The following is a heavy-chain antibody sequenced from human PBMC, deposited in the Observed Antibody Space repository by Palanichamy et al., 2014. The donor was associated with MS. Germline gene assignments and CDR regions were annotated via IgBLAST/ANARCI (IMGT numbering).Heavy chain of an antibody. J-gene: IGHJ4*02. CDR2: IIGSSSTI. Sequence: EVQLVESGGGLVQPGGSLRPSCAASGFTFSSYTMNWVRQAPGKGLEWVSYIIGSSSTIYYADSVKGRFTISRDNAKNSLYLQMNSLRAEDTAVYYCARARYCSGGSCYSDYWGQGTLVTVSS. D-gene: IGHD2-15*01. CDR3: ARARYCSGGSCYSDY. V-gene: IGHV3-48*04. CDR1: GFTFSSYT.